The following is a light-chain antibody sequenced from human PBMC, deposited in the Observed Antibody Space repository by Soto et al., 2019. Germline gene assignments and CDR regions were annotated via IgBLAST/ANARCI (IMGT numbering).Light chain of an antibody. CDR1: SSNSGAGYD. CDR3: QSYDSSFSGSI. V-gene: IGLV1-40*01. Sequence: QSVLTQPPSVSGAPGQRVTISFTGSSSNSGAGYDVHWYQQLPGTAPKLFIYGNYNRPSGVPDRFTGSKSGTSASLAFTGLQAYDEADYYCQSYDSSFSGSIFGGGTKVT. J-gene: IGLJ2*01. CDR2: GNY.